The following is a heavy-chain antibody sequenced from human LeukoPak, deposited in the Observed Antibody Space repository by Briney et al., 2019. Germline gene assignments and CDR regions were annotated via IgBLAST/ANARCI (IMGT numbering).Heavy chain of an antibody. V-gene: IGHV4-59*01. D-gene: IGHD3-10*01. J-gene: IGHJ4*02. CDR1: GGSISSYY. CDR3: ARELGGSGNFDY. CDR2: IYYSGST. Sequence: SETLSLTCTVSGGSISSYYWSWVRQPPGKGLEWIGYIYYSGSTNYNPSLKSRVTISVDTSKNQFSLKLSSVTAADTAVYYCARELGGSGNFDYWGQGTLVTVSS.